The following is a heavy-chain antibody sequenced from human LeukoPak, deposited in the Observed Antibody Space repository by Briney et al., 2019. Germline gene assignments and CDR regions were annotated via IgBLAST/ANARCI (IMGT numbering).Heavy chain of an antibody. V-gene: IGHV4-34*01. CDR1: GVSFSGYY. CDR3: ARGYPLIAAAGPGWFDP. J-gene: IGHJ5*02. Sequence: PSETLSLTCAVYGVSFSGYYWSWIRQPPGKGLEWIGEINHSGSTNYNPSLKSRVTISVDTSKNQFSLKLSSVTAADTAVYYCARGYPLIAAAGPGWFDPWGQGTLVTVSS. D-gene: IGHD6-13*01. CDR2: INHSGST.